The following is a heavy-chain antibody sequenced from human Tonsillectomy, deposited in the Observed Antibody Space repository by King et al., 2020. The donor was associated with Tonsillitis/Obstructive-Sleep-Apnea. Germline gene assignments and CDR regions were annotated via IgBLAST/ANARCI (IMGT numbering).Heavy chain of an antibody. D-gene: IGHD2-2*02. CDR1: GYSFTSYW. CDR2: IYPGDSDT. Sequence: PLVQSGAEVKKPGESLKISCKGSGYSFTSYWIGWVRQMPGKGLEWMGIIYPGDSDTRYSPSFQGQVTISADKSISTAYLQWSSLKASDTAMYYCARHGAYQLLYVYADYWGQGTLVTVSS. J-gene: IGHJ4*02. V-gene: IGHV5-51*01. CDR3: ARHGAYQLLYVYADY.